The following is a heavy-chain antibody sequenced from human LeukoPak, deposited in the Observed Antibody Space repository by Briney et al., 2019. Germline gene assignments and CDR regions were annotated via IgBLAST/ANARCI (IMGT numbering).Heavy chain of an antibody. D-gene: IGHD3-10*01. J-gene: IGHJ5*02. V-gene: IGHV4-59*01. CDR2: IYYSGST. CDR1: GGSISSYY. Sequence: SETLSLTCTVSGGSISSYYWSWIRQPPGKGLEWIGYIYYSGSTNYNPSLQSRVTISVDTSKNQFSLKLSSVTAADTAVYYCARGARMWFGELLWGNWFDPWGQGTLVSVSS. CDR3: ARGARMWFGELLWGNWFDP.